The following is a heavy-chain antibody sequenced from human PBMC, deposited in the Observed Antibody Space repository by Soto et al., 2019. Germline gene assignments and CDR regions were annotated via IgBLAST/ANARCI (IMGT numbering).Heavy chain of an antibody. D-gene: IGHD4-17*01. Sequence: EGQLLQSGGGLVQPGASLRLSCAASGFTFSSSGMSWVRQAPGKGLEWVSSISIRGDYRYYADSVKGRFTISRDNSKNTLYLQMSNLTAEDTALYYCANHGGFDFWGQGTMVAVSS. V-gene: IGHV3-23*01. J-gene: IGHJ3*01. CDR2: ISIRGDYR. CDR1: GFTFSSSG. CDR3: ANHGGFDF.